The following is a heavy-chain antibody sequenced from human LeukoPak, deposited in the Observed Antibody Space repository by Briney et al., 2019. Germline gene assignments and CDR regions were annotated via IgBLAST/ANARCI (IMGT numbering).Heavy chain of an antibody. V-gene: IGHV1-69*05. Sequence: GASVKVSCKASGYTFTSYGISWVRQAPGQGLEWMGRIIPIFGTANYAHKFKGRVTITTDASTSTAYMELSSLRSEDTAVYYCARVPGYDFWSGYYDYWGQGTLVTVSS. CDR3: ARVPGYDFWSGYYDY. J-gene: IGHJ4*02. CDR1: GYTFTSYG. CDR2: IIPIFGTA. D-gene: IGHD3-3*01.